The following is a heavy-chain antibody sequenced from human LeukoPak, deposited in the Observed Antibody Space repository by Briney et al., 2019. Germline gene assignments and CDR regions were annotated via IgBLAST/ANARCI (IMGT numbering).Heavy chain of an antibody. CDR3: ASMNLGYCSGGSCEGDY. CDR2: ISSSSSYI. V-gene: IGHV3-21*01. D-gene: IGHD2-15*01. Sequence: PGGSLRLSCAASGFTFSSYSMTWVRQAPGKGLEWVSSISSSSSYIYYADSVKGRFTISRDNANNSLYLQMNSLRAEDTAVYYCASMNLGYCSGGSCEGDYWGQGTLVTVSS. CDR1: GFTFSSYS. J-gene: IGHJ4*02.